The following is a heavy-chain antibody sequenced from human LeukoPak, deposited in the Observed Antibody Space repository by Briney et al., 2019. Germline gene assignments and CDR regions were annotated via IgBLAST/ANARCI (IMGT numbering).Heavy chain of an antibody. V-gene: IGHV3-23*01. CDR2: IRSNGDTA. Sequence: GGSLRLSCAASGFTFSRIAMTWVRQAPGKGLEWVSTIRSNGDTAYNADSVRGRFAISRDNSKNALFLQMNSLRVEDTATYYCARPYGDYARGALDIWGQGTLVTVSS. CDR3: ARPYGDYARGALDI. CDR1: GFTFSRIA. J-gene: IGHJ3*02. D-gene: IGHD4-17*01.